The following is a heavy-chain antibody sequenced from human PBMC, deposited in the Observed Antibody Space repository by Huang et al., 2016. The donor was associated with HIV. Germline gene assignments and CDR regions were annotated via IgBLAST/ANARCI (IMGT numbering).Heavy chain of an antibody. V-gene: IGHV3-48*01. D-gene: IGHD3-22*01. Sequence: EVQLVESGGGLAQPGGSLRLSCVASGYTFSTYSMNWVRQAPGKGLGWVSYISNTSGGKSYAESVKGRFTVSRDNVKNSLYLQMNRLRVEDTAMYYCVRDSSSGLQLRYWGQGALVIVS. CDR1: GYTFSTYS. J-gene: IGHJ4*02. CDR3: VRDSSSGLQLRY. CDR2: ISNTSGGK.